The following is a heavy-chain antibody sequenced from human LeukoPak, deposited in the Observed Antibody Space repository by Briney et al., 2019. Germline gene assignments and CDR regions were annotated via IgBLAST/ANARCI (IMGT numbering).Heavy chain of an antibody. CDR1: GFSVSSYA. D-gene: IGHD3-22*01. CDR2: VRGSGDST. Sequence: QSGGSLRLSCAVSGFSVSSYAMSWVRLAPGKGLEWVSGVRGSGDSTYYADSVKGRFTISRDNSRNTLYLQMNSLRAEDTALYYCAKDGPYYDGSEHVYYFDSWGQGTLVTVSS. J-gene: IGHJ4*02. V-gene: IGHV3-23*01. CDR3: AKDGPYYDGSEHVYYFDS.